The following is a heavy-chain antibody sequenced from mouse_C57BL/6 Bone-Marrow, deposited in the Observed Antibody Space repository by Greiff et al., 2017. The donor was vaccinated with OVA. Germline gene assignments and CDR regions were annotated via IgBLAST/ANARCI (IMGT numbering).Heavy chain of an antibody. CDR2: IYPGSGNT. CDR1: GYTFTDYY. D-gene: IGHD1-1*01. J-gene: IGHJ1*03. CDR3: EREVAVVAGSGWFDV. Sequence: VKLQESGAELVRPGASVKLSCKASGYTFTDYYINWVKQRPGQGLEWIATIYPGSGNTSYNEKFKGKATLPADKSSSTAYMQLSSLTSEDSAVYFGEREVAVVAGSGWFDVWGKGTTVTVSA. V-gene: IGHV1-76*01.